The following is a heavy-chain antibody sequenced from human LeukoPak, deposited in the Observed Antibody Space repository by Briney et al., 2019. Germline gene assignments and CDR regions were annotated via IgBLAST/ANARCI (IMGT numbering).Heavy chain of an antibody. CDR2: INQDGSEK. CDR3: ARDYGGSDFDY. Sequence: GGSLRLSCAVSGFSFSAYWMTWFRRAPGKGLEWVANINQDGSEKHYVDSVKGRFTISRDNAKNSLYLQINSLSAEDTAAYYCARDYGGSDFDYWGQGTLVTVSS. V-gene: IGHV3-7*01. CDR1: GFSFSAYW. J-gene: IGHJ4*02. D-gene: IGHD3-16*01.